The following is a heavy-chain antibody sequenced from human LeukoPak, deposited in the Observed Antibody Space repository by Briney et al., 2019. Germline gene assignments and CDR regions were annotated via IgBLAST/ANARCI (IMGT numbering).Heavy chain of an antibody. D-gene: IGHD1-26*01. V-gene: IGHV3-9*01. CDR3: ARDDSGSYYVY. Sequence: GGSLRLSCAASGFTFDDYAMHWVRQAPGKGLEWVSGISWNSGSIGYADSVKGRFTISRDNAKNSLYLQMNSLRAEDTAVYYCARDDSGSYYVYWGQGTLVTVSS. J-gene: IGHJ4*02. CDR2: ISWNSGSI. CDR1: GFTFDDYA.